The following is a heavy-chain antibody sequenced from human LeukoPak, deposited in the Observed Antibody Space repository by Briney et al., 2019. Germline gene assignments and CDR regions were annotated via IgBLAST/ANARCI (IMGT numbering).Heavy chain of an antibody. CDR1: GGSISSGGYS. CDR2: IYHSGST. Sequence: SETLSLTCAVSGGSISSGGYSWSWIRQPLGKGLEWIGYIYHSGSTYYNPSLKSRVTISVDRPKNQFSLRLSSVTAADTAVYYCARENLGDYYFDYWGQGTLVTVSS. D-gene: IGHD3-16*01. V-gene: IGHV4-30-2*01. CDR3: ARENLGDYYFDY. J-gene: IGHJ4*02.